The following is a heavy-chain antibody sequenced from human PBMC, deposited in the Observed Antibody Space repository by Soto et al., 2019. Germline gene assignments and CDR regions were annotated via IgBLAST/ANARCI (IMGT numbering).Heavy chain of an antibody. CDR1: GVSISDGGYT. J-gene: IGHJ6*02. CDR2: IYHTKTT. D-gene: IGHD2-15*01. CDR3: ASTPGYCSGGSCYYGMDV. V-gene: IGHV4-30-2*01. Sequence: QLQLQESGSGLVKPSQTLSLTCTVSGVSISDGGYTWSWIRQPPGKGLEWIGYIYHTKTTYYSPSLKSRVTMSVDRSRNQFSLRLSSVTAADAALYYCASTPGYCSGGSCYYGMDVWGQGTTVTVSS.